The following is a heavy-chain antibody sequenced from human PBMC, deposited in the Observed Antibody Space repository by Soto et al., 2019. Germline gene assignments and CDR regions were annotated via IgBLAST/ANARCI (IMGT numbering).Heavy chain of an antibody. J-gene: IGHJ4*02. D-gene: IGHD3-10*01. CDR1: GGSISSINW. CDR3: ARDLAYGSGT. Sequence: QVQLQESGPGLVKPSGTLSLTCAVSGGSISSINWWSWVRQPPGKGLERIGEIDHSGSTNYHPSLKSRLTISVDKSKNQFSLKLSSVTAADTAVYYCARDLAYGSGTWGQGTLVTVSS. V-gene: IGHV4-4*02. CDR2: IDHSGST.